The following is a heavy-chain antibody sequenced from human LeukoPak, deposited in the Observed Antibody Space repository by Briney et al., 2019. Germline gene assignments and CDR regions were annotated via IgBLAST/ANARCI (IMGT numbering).Heavy chain of an antibody. CDR1: GGSISTYY. Sequence: PSETLSLTCTVSGGSISTYYWSWIRQPPGKGLEWIGYIDNSGSTNYNPSLKSRVTISVDTSKNQFSLRLSSLTAADTAVYYCANFYFDSSGYLADSWGQGTLVTVSS. CDR2: IDNSGST. V-gene: IGHV4-59*12. D-gene: IGHD3-22*01. CDR3: ANFYFDSSGYLADS. J-gene: IGHJ4*02.